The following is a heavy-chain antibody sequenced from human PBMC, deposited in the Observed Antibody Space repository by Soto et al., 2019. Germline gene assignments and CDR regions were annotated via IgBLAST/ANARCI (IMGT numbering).Heavy chain of an antibody. CDR3: ARVFTYYYGSGSYPAGMDV. V-gene: IGHV1-69*12. Sequence: QVQLVQSGAEVKKPGSSVKVSCKASGGTFSSYAISWVRQAPGQGLEWMGGIIPIFGTANYAQKFQGIVTITADESTSTAYMELSSLRSEDTAVYYCARVFTYYYGSGSYPAGMDVWGQGTTVTVSS. D-gene: IGHD3-10*01. J-gene: IGHJ6*02. CDR2: IIPIFGTA. CDR1: GGTFSSYA.